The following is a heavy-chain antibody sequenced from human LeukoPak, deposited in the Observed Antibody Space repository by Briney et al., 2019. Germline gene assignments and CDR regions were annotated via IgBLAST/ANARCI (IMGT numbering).Heavy chain of an antibody. J-gene: IGHJ4*02. CDR1: GGSISSGGYY. Sequence: PSQTLSLTCTVSGGSISSGGYYWSWIRQHPGKGLEWIGYIYYSGSTYYNPSLKSRVTISVDTSKNQFSLKLSSVTAADTAVYCCARNTPTYYYDSSGYYYVDYWGQGTLVTVSS. V-gene: IGHV4-31*03. CDR2: IYYSGST. CDR3: ARNTPTYYYDSSGYYYVDY. D-gene: IGHD3-22*01.